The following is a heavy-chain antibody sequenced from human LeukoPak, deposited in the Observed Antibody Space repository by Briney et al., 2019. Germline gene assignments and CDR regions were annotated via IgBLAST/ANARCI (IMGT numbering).Heavy chain of an antibody. CDR3: ARERFGWFFDY. Sequence: KPSETLSLTCAVYGGSFSGYYWSWIRQPPGKGLEWIGEINHSGSTNYNPSLKSRVTISVDTSKNQFSLKLSSVTAADTAVYYCARERFGWFFDYWGQGTLVTVSS. D-gene: IGHD3-10*01. CDR2: INHSGST. J-gene: IGHJ4*02. CDR1: GGSFSGYY. V-gene: IGHV4-34*01.